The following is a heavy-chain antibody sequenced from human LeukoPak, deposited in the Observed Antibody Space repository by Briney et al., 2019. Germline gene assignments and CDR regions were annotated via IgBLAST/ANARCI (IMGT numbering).Heavy chain of an antibody. V-gene: IGHV3-7*01. CDR2: IKEDGSEK. CDR3: ARSRSGYYEDY. CDR1: GFTFSHYW. J-gene: IGHJ4*02. Sequence: GGSLRLSCAPSGFTFSHYWMSWVRQAPGKGLEWVANIKEDGSEKYYVDSVKGRFTISRDNAKNSLSLQVNSLRAEDTAVFYCARSRSGYYEDYWGQGTLVTVSS. D-gene: IGHD3-22*01.